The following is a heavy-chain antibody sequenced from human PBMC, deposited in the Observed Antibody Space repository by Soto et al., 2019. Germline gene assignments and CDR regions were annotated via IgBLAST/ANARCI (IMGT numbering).Heavy chain of an antibody. V-gene: IGHV3-23*01. CDR3: AFGREGLVTTSFDY. CDR2: ISGSGGDT. J-gene: IGHJ4*02. D-gene: IGHD5-12*01. CDR1: GFTFSSYT. Sequence: EVQLLESGGSLVQPGGSLRLSCTASGFTFSSYTMSWVRQAPGKGLEWVSGISGSGGDTYYADSVKGSLLIPRDNPMNTVHLQMNGLRAEDTAVYHCAFGREGLVTTSFDYWGLGTLVTVSS.